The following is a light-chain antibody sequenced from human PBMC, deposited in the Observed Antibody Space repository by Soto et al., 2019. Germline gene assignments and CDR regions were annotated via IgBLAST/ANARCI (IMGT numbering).Light chain of an antibody. CDR3: ATWDDSMNIWM. V-gene: IGLV1-44*01. CDR1: SSNIGSNP. CDR2: SNS. J-gene: IGLJ3*02. Sequence: QSVLAQPPSVSGTPGQGVTISCSGSSSNIGSNPVNWYQHLPGTAPKLLIYSNSQRPSGVPDRFSGSKSGTSAPLAISGLQSEDESDYYCATWDDSMNIWMFGGGTQLTVL.